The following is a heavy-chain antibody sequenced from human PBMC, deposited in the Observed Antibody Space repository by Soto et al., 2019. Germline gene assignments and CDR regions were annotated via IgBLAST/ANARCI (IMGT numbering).Heavy chain of an antibody. D-gene: IGHD3-10*01. CDR2: INPSGGSP. CDR1: GYTFTSYY. Sequence: ASVKVSCKASGYTFTSYYMHWVRQAPGQGLEWMGLINPSGGSPSYAQKFQGRVPMTRDTSTSTVYMELSSLRSEDTAVYYCARDLHYYYGSGSPSDYYGMDVWGQGTTVTVSS. J-gene: IGHJ6*02. V-gene: IGHV1-46*01. CDR3: ARDLHYYYGSGSPSDYYGMDV.